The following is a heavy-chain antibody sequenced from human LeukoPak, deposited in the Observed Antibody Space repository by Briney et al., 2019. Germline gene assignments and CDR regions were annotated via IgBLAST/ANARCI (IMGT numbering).Heavy chain of an antibody. CDR2: IIPIFGTA. CDR1: GGTFSSYA. D-gene: IGHD5-12*01. CDR3: ASSLGSGYDYVLAY. J-gene: IGHJ4*02. Sequence: GASVKVSCKASGGTFSSYAISWVRQAPGQGLEWMGGIIPIFGTANYAQKFQGRVTITADESTSTAYMELSSLRSEDTAVYYCASSLGSGYDYVLAYWGQGTLVTVSS. V-gene: IGHV1-69*13.